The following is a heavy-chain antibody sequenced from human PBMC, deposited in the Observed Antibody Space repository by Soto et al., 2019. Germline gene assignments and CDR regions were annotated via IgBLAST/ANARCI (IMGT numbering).Heavy chain of an antibody. CDR2: INPNSGGT. D-gene: IGHD5-18*01. J-gene: IGHJ4*02. CDR1: GYTFTPYY. V-gene: IGHV1-2*04. Sequence: QVQLVQSGAEVKKPGASVKVSCKTSGYTFTPYYIHWVRQAPGQGLEWMGWINPNSGGTNYAQKFQGWVTMTRDTSISTAYMELSRLTSDDTAVDYCARDSIYNSYGTYFDYWGQGTLVTVSS. CDR3: ARDSIYNSYGTYFDY.